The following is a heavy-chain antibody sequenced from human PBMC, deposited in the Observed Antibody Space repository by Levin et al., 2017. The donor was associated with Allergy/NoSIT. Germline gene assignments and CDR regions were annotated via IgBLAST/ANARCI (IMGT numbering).Heavy chain of an antibody. CDR1: GFTFSDYY. D-gene: IGHD3-22*01. CDR2: ISSSSSYT. J-gene: IGHJ1*01. V-gene: IGHV3-11*03. CDR3: ARSSDSSGYLYFQH. Sequence: LSLTCAASGFTFSDYYMSWIRQAPGKGLEWVSYISSSSSYTNYADSVKGRFTISRDNAKNSLYLQMNSLRAEDTAVYYCARSSDSSGYLYFQHWGQGTLVTVSS.